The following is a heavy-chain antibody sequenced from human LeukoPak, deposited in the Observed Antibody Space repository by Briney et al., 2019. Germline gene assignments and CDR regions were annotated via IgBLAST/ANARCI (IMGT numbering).Heavy chain of an antibody. D-gene: IGHD3-3*01. CDR3: AKDWSGNYNWSDP. V-gene: IGHV3-23*01. CDR2: ISPSGGIT. Sequence: GGSLRLSCAASGFTFSSHGMNWVRQAPGKGLEWVSGISPSGGITYYTDSVKGRFIISRDNSKNTLFLQMNSLRAEDTAVYYCAKDWSGNYNWSDPWGQGTLVTVSS. CDR1: GFTFSSHG. J-gene: IGHJ5*02.